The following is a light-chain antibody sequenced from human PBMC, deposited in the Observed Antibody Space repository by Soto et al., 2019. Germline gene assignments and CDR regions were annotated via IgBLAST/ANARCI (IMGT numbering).Light chain of an antibody. CDR2: GAF. Sequence: EVVLTQSPGTLSLSPGERATLSCRASQSVSSNYLAWYQQKPGQAPRLLIYGAFTRATGIPDRFSGSGSGTDFTLTITRLEPEDFAVDYCQQYGRSPPHTFGGGTKVEMK. CDR1: QSVSSNY. J-gene: IGKJ4*01. V-gene: IGKV3-20*01. CDR3: QQYGRSPPHT.